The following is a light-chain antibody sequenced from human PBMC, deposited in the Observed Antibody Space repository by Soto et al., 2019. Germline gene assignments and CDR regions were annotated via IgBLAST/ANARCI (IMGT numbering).Light chain of an antibody. Sequence: QSVLTQPPSASGTPGQRVTISCSGSSSNIGTNTVNWYQQVPGTAPKLLIYTNDHRPSGVPARFSGSKSGTSASLAISGLQSEDEADYFCTTWDDSLNGVVFGGGTQLTVL. V-gene: IGLV1-44*01. J-gene: IGLJ2*01. CDR3: TTWDDSLNGVV. CDR2: TND. CDR1: SSNIGTNT.